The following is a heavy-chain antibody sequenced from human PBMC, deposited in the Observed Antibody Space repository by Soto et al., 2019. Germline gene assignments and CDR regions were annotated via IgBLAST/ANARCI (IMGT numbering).Heavy chain of an antibody. CDR2: ISGSGGST. J-gene: IGHJ6*02. D-gene: IGHD5-12*01. CDR1: GFTFSSYA. V-gene: IGHV3-23*01. CDR3: ARGYSGYDYYSVSYYGMDV. Sequence: PGGSLRLSCAASGFTFSSYAMSWVRQAPGKGLEWVSAISGSGGSTYYADSVKGRFTISRDNSKNTLYLQMNSLRAEDTAVYYCARGYSGYDYYSVSYYGMDVWGQGTTVTVSS.